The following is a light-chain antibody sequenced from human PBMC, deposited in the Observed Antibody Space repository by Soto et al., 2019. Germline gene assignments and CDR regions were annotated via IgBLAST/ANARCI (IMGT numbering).Light chain of an antibody. Sequence: EIVLTQSPATLSLSPGARATLSFSASQRSDHYFAFYQQRPGQAPRLLIYDTSNRANGITARFSGSGSGTDFTLTISSLEPEDFAVYLWQQRSSWLWTFGKGTKVDI. CDR1: QRSDHY. CDR2: DTS. J-gene: IGKJ1*01. CDR3: QQRSSWLWT. V-gene: IGKV3-11*01.